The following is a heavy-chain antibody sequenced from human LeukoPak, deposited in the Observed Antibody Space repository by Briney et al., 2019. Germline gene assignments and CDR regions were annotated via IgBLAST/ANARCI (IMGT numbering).Heavy chain of an antibody. J-gene: IGHJ6*03. CDR2: ISSSSSYI. D-gene: IGHD3-9*01. CDR3: ARDRYDILTGYDNLGYYYYMDV. Sequence: GGSLRLSCAASGFTFSSYSMNWVRQAPGKGLEWVSSISSSSSYIYYADSVKGRFTISRDNAKNSLYLQMDSLRAEDTAVYYCARDRYDILTGYDNLGYYYYMDVWGKGTTVTVSS. CDR1: GFTFSSYS. V-gene: IGHV3-21*01.